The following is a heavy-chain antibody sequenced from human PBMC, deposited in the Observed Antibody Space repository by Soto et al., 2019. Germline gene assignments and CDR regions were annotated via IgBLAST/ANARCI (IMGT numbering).Heavy chain of an antibody. V-gene: IGHV1-69*01. Sequence: QVQLVQSGAEVKKPGSSVKVSCKASGGTFSSYAISWVRQAPGQGLEWMGGIIPIFGTANYAQKFQGRVTITADESTSTASMELSSLRSEDTAVYYCARVNQYYYDSSGYSNWFDPWGQGTLVTVSS. J-gene: IGHJ5*02. CDR2: IIPIFGTA. D-gene: IGHD3-22*01. CDR3: ARVNQYYYDSSGYSNWFDP. CDR1: GGTFSSYA.